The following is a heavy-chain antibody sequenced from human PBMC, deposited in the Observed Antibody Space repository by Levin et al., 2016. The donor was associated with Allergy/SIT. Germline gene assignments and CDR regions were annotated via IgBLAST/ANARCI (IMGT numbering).Heavy chain of an antibody. CDR3: ARDSTGTGNY. J-gene: IGHJ4*02. CDR2: ISSSSTYI. D-gene: IGHD1-1*01. V-gene: IGHV3-21*01. CDR1: GFTFSSYS. Sequence: GESLKISCAASGFTFSSYSMNWVRQAPGKGLEWVSSISSSSTYIYYADSVKGRFTISRDNAKNSLYLQMNSLRAEDTAVYYCARDSTGTGNYWGQGALVTVSS.